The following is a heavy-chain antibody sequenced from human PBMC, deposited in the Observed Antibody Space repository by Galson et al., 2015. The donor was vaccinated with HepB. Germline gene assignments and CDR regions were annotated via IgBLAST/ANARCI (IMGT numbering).Heavy chain of an antibody. D-gene: IGHD5-18*01. CDR2: IEKDGSRK. CDR1: GFTFSSYW. J-gene: IGHJ6*02. CDR3: ARGVDTPMGKSYYYGLDV. Sequence: SLRLSCAASGFTFSSYWMTWVRQTPGKGLEWVANIEKDGSRKFYVDSVEGRFTISRDNAKNSLFLQMSSLRAEDTAVYYCARGVDTPMGKSYYYGLDVWGQVTTVTVSS. V-gene: IGHV3-7*05.